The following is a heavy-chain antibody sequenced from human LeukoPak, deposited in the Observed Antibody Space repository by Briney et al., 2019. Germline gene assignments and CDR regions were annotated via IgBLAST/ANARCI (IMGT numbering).Heavy chain of an antibody. D-gene: IGHD5-24*01. J-gene: IGHJ2*01. Sequence: SQTLSLTCAISGDSVTSNSATWNWIRQSPSRGLEWLGRTYYRSKWYNDYAVSVKSRITINPDTSKNQFSLQLNSVTPEDTAVYYCARAGTYGYYWYFDLWARGTLVTVSS. V-gene: IGHV6-1*01. CDR3: ARAGTYGYYWYFDL. CDR2: TYYRSKWYN. CDR1: GDSVTSNSAT.